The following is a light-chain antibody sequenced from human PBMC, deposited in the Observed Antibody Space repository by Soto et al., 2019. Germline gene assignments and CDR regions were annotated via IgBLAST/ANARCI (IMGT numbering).Light chain of an antibody. CDR2: EVS. J-gene: IGLJ1*01. Sequence: SXLAQPASVSGSPGQSITISCTGTTSDVGGYNYVSWYQQHPGKVPKLLIHEVSNRPSGVSNRFSGSKSGNTASLTISGLQAEDEADYYCLSKTSSISYVFGTGTKVTVL. CDR1: TSDVGGYNY. CDR3: LSKTSSISYV. V-gene: IGLV2-14*01.